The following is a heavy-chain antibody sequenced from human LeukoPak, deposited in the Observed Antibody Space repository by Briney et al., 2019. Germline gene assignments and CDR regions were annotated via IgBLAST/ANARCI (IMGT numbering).Heavy chain of an antibody. J-gene: IGHJ6*03. V-gene: IGHV3-30-3*01. Sequence: GGSLRLSCAASGFTFSSYAMHWVRQAPGKGLEWVAVISYDGSNKYYADSVKGRFTISRDNSKNTLYLQMNSLRAEDTAVYYCAKGRFLERADDPPYYYMDVWGKGTTVTVSS. CDR1: GFTFSSYA. D-gene: IGHD3-3*01. CDR3: AKGRFLERADDPPYYYMDV. CDR2: ISYDGSNK.